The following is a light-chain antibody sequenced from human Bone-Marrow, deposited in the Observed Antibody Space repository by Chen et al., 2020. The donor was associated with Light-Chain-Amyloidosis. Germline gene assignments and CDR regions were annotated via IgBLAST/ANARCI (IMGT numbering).Light chain of an antibody. J-gene: IGLJ1*01. Sequence: QSALTQPASVSGSPGQSITIPCPGTSSDVGGDNHVSWYQQHPDKAPKLMIYEVTNRPSWVPDRVSGSKSDNTASLTISGLQTEDEADYFCSSYTSTNTLVFGSGTRVTVL. CDR2: EVT. CDR3: SSYTSTNTLV. V-gene: IGLV2-14*01. CDR1: SSDVGGDNH.